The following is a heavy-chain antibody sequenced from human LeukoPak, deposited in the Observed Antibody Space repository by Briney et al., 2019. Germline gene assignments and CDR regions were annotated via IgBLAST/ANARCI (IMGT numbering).Heavy chain of an antibody. V-gene: IGHV4-61*02. J-gene: IGHJ6*03. D-gene: IGHD6-25*01. CDR1: GGSISSGSYY. CDR2: IYTIGST. Sequence: SETLSLTCTVSGGSISSGSYYCSSIRQPAGKGLEWIGRIYTIGSTNYNPSLKIRLTISVDTSKNQFSLKLSSVTAADTAVYYCAREGEAAYYYYYYMDVWGKGTTVTVSS. CDR3: AREGEAAYYYYYYMDV.